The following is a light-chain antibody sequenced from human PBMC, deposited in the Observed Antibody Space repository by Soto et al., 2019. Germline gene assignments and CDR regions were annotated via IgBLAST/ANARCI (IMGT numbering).Light chain of an antibody. CDR2: GSS. J-gene: IGKJ1*01. CDR3: QQTYRHPRT. Sequence: DIQMTQSPSSVSASVGDSVSVACQSSQTVKNNVNWYQHKRGKAPKLLISGSSNLQNGVPPRFSGSGTGTDFTLTINSLQPEDAATYYCQQTYRHPRTFGQGTSVDIK. V-gene: IGKV1-39*01. CDR1: QTVKNN.